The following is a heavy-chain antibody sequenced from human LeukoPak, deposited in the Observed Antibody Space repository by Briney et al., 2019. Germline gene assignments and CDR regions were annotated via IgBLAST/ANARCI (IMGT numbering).Heavy chain of an antibody. V-gene: IGHV4-59*08. D-gene: IGHD5-24*01. CDR3: ARHSGDDGYHYLCY. J-gene: IGHJ4*02. Sequence: SETLSLTCTVSGGSISSYYWSWIRQPPGKGLEWIGYIYYSGSTNYNPSLKSRVTISVDTSKNQFSLKLSSVTAADTAVYYCARHSGDDGYHYLCYWGQGTLVPGSS. CDR2: IYYSGST. CDR1: GGSISSYY.